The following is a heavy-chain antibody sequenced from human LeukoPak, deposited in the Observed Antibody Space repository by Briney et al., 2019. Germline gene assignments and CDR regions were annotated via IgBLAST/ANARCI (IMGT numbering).Heavy chain of an antibody. D-gene: IGHD4-17*01. V-gene: IGHV4-59*08. CDR1: GGSISSYY. CDR2: IYYSGST. J-gene: IGHJ4*02. Sequence: SETLSLTCTVSGGSISSYYWSWIRQPPGKGLEWIGYIYYSGSTNYNPSLKSRVTISVDTSKNQFSLKLSSVTAADTAVYYCAGTTVTRHYFDYWGQGTLVTVSS. CDR3: AGTTVTRHYFDY.